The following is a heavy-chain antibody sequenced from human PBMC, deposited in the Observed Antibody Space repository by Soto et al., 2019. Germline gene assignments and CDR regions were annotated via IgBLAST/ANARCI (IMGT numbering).Heavy chain of an antibody. V-gene: IGHV4-34*01. J-gene: IGHJ4*02. CDR3: ARGQEGVVATH. D-gene: IGHD5-12*01. Sequence: QVQLQQWGAGLLKPSETLSLNCAVNGGSLSGYYWSWIRQPPGKGLEWIGEIKDGGRTNYSPSLKSRATLSSDTSTNQFSLRLYSVTAADTGVYYCARGQEGVVATHWDQGTLVTVSS. CDR1: GGSLSGYY. CDR2: IKDGGRT.